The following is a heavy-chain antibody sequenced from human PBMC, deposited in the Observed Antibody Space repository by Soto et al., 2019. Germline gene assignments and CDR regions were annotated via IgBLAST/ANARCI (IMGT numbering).Heavy chain of an antibody. CDR1: GFTFSSYA. D-gene: IGHD3-22*01. V-gene: IGHV3-23*01. CDR3: ATARVSTMIGVGINDSFDI. Sequence: GGSLRRSCAASGFTFSSYAMSWARQAPGKGLEWVSAISGSCGSTYYADSVKGRFTIYRDNSKNTLYLQLNSLRAEDPAASYCATARVSTMIGVGINDSFDIWGQGTMVTVSS. J-gene: IGHJ3*02. CDR2: ISGSCGST.